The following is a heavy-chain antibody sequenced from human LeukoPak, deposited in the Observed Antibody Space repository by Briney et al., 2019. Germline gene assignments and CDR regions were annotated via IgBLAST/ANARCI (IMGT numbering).Heavy chain of an antibody. CDR3: ARGESHYASPYGDY. CDR1: GYSFTGYY. J-gene: IGHJ4*02. V-gene: IGHV1-2*06. CDR2: INPNKGGT. Sequence: VASVTVSCKASGYSFTGYYMHWVRQAAGHGLEWMGRINPNKGGTNYAQRIQGRVTRTADTSISTAYMELSSLTSDDTAVYYSARGESHYASPYGDYWGQGTLVTVSS. D-gene: IGHD3-10*01.